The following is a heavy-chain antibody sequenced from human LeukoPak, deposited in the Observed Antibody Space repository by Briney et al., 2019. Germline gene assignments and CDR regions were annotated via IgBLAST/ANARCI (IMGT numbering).Heavy chain of an antibody. D-gene: IGHD6-19*01. V-gene: IGHV3-21*01. J-gene: IGHJ3*02. Sequence: GGSLSLSCAASGFTFSSYSMNWVRQAPGKGLEWVSSISSSYSYIYYADSVKGRFTISRDNAKNSLYLQMNSLRAEDTAVYYCARGWGATSGPMGASFDIWGQGTMVTVSS. CDR1: GFTFSSYS. CDR3: ARGWGATSGPMGASFDI. CDR2: ISSSYSYI.